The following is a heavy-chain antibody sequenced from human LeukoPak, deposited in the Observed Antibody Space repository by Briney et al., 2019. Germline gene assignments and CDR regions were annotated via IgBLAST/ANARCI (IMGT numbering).Heavy chain of an antibody. V-gene: IGHV4-39*01. J-gene: IGHJ6*02. CDR2: IYYSGST. Sequence: PSETLSLTCTVSGGSISSSSYYWGWIRQPPGKGLEWIGSIYYSGSTYYNPSLKSRVTISVDTSKNQFSLNLSSVTAADTAVYYCARHFLGGYGYYYYGMDVWGQGTTVTVSS. CDR1: GGSISSSSYY. CDR3: ARHFLGGYGYYYYGMDV. D-gene: IGHD3-16*01.